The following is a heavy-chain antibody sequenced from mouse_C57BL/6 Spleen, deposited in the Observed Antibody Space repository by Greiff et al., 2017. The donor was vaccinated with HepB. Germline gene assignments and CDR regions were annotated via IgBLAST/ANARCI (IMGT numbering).Heavy chain of an antibody. CDR2: IRNKANGYTT. D-gene: IGHD2-3*01. V-gene: IGHV7-3*01. Sequence: EVHLVESGGGLVQPGGSLSLSCAASGFTFTDYYMSWVRQPPGKALEWLGFIRNKANGYTTEYSSSVKGRFTISRDNSKSILYLQMNALRAEDSATYYCARSDDGYGYAMDYWGQGTSVTVSS. J-gene: IGHJ4*01. CDR1: GFTFTDYY. CDR3: ARSDDGYGYAMDY.